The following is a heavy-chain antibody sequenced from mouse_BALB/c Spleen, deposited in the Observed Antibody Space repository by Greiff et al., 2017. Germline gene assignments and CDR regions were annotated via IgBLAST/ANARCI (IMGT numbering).Heavy chain of an antibody. CDR2: IWSGGST. CDR1: GFSLTSYG. J-gene: IGHJ3*01. Sequence: VKLVESGPGLVQPSQSLSITCTVSGFSLTSYGVHWVRQSPGKGLEWLGVIWSGGSTDYNAAFISRLSISKDNSKSQVFFKMNSLQANDTAIYYCATYGKRVAYWGQGTLVTVSA. V-gene: IGHV2-2*02. CDR3: ATYGKRVAY. D-gene: IGHD2-1*01.